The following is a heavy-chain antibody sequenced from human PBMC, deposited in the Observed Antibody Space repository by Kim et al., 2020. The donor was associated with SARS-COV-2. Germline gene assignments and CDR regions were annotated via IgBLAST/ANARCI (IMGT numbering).Heavy chain of an antibody. Sequence: ASVKVSCKASGYTFTSYGISWVRQAPGQGLEWLGWISAYNGNTNYAQKLQGRVTMTTDTSTSTAYMELRSLRSDDTAVYYCARAGVTTVTTRYFCHWGQGTLVTVSS. V-gene: IGHV1-18*04. CDR2: ISAYNGNT. D-gene: IGHD4-17*01. CDR3: ARAGVTTVTTRYFCH. CDR1: GYTFTSYG. J-gene: IGHJ1*01.